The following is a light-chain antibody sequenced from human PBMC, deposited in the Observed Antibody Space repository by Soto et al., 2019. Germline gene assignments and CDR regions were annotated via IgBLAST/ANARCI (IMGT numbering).Light chain of an antibody. CDR3: QQYNIWPPYT. CDR1: QRISSN. CDR2: GAS. V-gene: IGKV3-15*01. J-gene: IGKJ2*01. Sequence: DIVMTQSPATLSLSPGERATLYCKASQRISSNLAWYQQKPGQPPRLLIYGASTRATGIPARFSGSGSGTEFTLTISGLQSEDFALYYCQQYNIWPPYTFGQGTKVDIK.